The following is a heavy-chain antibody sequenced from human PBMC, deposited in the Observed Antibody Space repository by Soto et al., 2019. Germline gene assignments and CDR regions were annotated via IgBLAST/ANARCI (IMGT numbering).Heavy chain of an antibody. V-gene: IGHV1-18*01. Sequence: ASVKVSCKAAGDTFTSDGISWVRQPPGQGREGRGWISAYNGNTNYAQKLQGRGTMTTDASTSTAYMELMSLRSDDTAVYYCWRALPRATVAAILLNTSVDTWGKGTLVPVP. J-gene: IGHJ4*02. CDR1: GDTFTSDG. D-gene: IGHD2-15*01. CDR2: ISAYNGNT. CDR3: WRALPRATVAAILLNTSVDT.